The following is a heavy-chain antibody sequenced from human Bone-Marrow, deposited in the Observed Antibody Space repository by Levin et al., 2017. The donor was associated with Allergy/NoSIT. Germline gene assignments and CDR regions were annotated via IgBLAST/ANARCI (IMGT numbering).Heavy chain of an antibody. Sequence: KLGESLKISCKASGYNFSSYFIHWVRQAPGQGLEWMGLIKPRGGSGTSYALKFQGRVTMTRDTSTSTVYMELSSLRSEDTAVYFCARRYGSGSYHFDYWGQGSLVIVSS. CDR1: GYNFSSYF. CDR2: IKPRGGSGT. CDR3: ARRYGSGSYHFDY. J-gene: IGHJ4*02. V-gene: IGHV1-46*01. D-gene: IGHD3-10*01.